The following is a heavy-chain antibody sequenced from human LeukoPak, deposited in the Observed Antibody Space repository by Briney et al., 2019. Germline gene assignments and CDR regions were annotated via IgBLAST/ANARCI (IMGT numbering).Heavy chain of an antibody. CDR2: ISYDGSNK. D-gene: IGHD2/OR15-2a*01. V-gene: IGHV3-30*18. Sequence: GGSLRLSCAASGFTFSSYGMHWVRQAPGKGLEWVVVISYDGSNKYYADSVKGRFTISRDNSKSTLYLQMNSLRAEDTAVYYCAKLYQSARLCDYWGQGTLVTVSS. CDR3: AKLYQSARLCDY. J-gene: IGHJ4*02. CDR1: GFTFSSYG.